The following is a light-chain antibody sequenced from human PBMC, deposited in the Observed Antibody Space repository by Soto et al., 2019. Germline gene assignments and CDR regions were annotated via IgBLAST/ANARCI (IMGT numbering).Light chain of an antibody. J-gene: IGLJ1*01. Sequence: QSVLTQPASVSGSPGQSISISCTGTSSDVGVFHSVSWYQQHPGKAPKLIIYEVSNRPSGVSNRFSGSKSGNTASLTISGLQTEDEADYYCSSYTTSRTDVFGTGTKVTVX. V-gene: IGLV2-14*01. CDR2: EVS. CDR1: SSDVGVFHS. CDR3: SSYTTSRTDV.